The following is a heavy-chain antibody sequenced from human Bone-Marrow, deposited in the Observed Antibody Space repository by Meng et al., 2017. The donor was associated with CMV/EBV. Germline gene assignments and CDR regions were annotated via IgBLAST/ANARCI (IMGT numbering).Heavy chain of an antibody. J-gene: IGHJ6*02. CDR1: GGTFSSYA. CDR2: IIPIFGTA. V-gene: IGHV1-69*05. CDR3: ARDIVVVPAAIWGYYYYGMDV. Sequence: SVKVSCKASGGTFSSYAISWVRQAPGQGLEWMGGIIPIFGTANYAQKFQGRVTITTDESTSTAYMELSSLRSGDTAVYYCARDIVVVPAAIWGYYYYGMDVWGQGTTVTVSS. D-gene: IGHD2-2*01.